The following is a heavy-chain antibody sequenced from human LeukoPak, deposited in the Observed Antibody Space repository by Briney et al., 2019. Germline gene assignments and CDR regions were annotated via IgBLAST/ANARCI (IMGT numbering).Heavy chain of an antibody. Sequence: GGSLRLSCAASGFTVSSNYMSWVRQAPGKGLEWVSSITSSSSYTYYADSVKGRFTISRDNAKNSLYLQMNSLRAEDTAVYYCARVWGQLVDFWGQGTLLTVSS. D-gene: IGHD6-13*01. CDR3: ARVWGQLVDF. V-gene: IGHV3-21*01. J-gene: IGHJ4*02. CDR1: GFTVSSNY. CDR2: ITSSSSYT.